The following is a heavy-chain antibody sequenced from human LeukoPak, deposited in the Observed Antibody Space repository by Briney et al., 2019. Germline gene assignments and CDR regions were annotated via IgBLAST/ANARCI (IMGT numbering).Heavy chain of an antibody. D-gene: IGHD3-22*01. V-gene: IGHV3-7*01. CDR2: IKQDGSEK. CDR3: ARVGGYYDSSGYYQH. J-gene: IGHJ4*02. CDR1: GFTFSSYW. Sequence: PGGSLRLSCAASGFTFSSYWMSWVCQAPGKGLEWVANIKQDGSEKYYVDSVKGRFTISRDNAKNSLYLQMNSLRAEDTAVYYCARVGGYYDSSGYYQHWGQGTLVTVSS.